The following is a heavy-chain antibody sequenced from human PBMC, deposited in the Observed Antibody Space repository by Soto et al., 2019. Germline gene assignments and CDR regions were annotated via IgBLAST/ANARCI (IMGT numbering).Heavy chain of an antibody. CDR1: DFIFLDYA. D-gene: IGHD3-9*01. CDR2: ISRDGSNT. V-gene: IGHV3-23*01. Sequence: GGSLRLSCAASDFIFLDYAMTWVRQAPGKGLEWVSTISRDGSNTHYADSVKGRFTISRDNSKKTLYLEMSSLRGEDTAFYYCTKDPSTGYADHWGQGTLVTVSS. J-gene: IGHJ4*02. CDR3: TKDPSTGYADH.